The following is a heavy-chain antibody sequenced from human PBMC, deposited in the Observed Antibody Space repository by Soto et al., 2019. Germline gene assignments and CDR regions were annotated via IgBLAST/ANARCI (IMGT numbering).Heavy chain of an antibody. V-gene: IGHV1-69*06. CDR3: ASRRGYCSSTSCYTRPYGGFDI. CDR1: GGTFSSYA. Sequence: SVKVSCKASGGTFSSYAISWVRQAPGQGLEWMGGIIPIFGTANYAQKFQGRVTITADKSTSTAYMELSSLRSEDTAVYYCASRRGYCSSTSCYTRPYGGFDISGQGTMVTV. J-gene: IGHJ3*02. CDR2: IIPIFGTA. D-gene: IGHD2-2*02.